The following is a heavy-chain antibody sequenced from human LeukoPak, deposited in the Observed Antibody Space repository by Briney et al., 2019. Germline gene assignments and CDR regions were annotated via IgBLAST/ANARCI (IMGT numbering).Heavy chain of an antibody. Sequence: GGSLRLSCAASGFTFSIFGMHWVRQGPGKGLEWVAVIWNDGSTKYYADSVKGRFTISRDNSKNTLYLQMNSLICEDTAVYYCATPLTTGGYFDYWGQGTLVTVSS. D-gene: IGHD4-11*01. V-gene: IGHV3-33*01. J-gene: IGHJ4*02. CDR3: ATPLTTGGYFDY. CDR2: IWNDGSTK. CDR1: GFTFSIFG.